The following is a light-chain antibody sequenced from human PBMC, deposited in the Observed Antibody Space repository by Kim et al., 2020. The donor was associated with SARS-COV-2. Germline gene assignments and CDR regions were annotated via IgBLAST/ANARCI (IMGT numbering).Light chain of an antibody. CDR3: QQYDTSPQT. CDR1: QSISINY. J-gene: IGKJ4*01. Sequence: PGERATLSCSASQSISINYLAWYQQKPGQAPRLLIYGASSRATGIPDRFSGSGSGTDFTLTISRLEPEDFAVYYCQQYDTSPQTFGGGTKV. CDR2: GAS. V-gene: IGKV3-20*01.